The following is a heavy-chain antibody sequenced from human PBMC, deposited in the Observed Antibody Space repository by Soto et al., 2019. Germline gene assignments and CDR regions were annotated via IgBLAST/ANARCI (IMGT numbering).Heavy chain of an antibody. CDR3: ARDVGYTGYEQGNPFDL. CDR2: MYHTGTT. CDR1: GGSISRYY. Sequence: SETLSLTCSVSGGSISRYYWSWIRQTAGKRLEWIGRMYHTGTTDYNPSLKRRLSMSVDTSKNQFSLRLSSVAAADTALYYCARDVGYTGYEQGNPFDLWGQGTMVTVSS. V-gene: IGHV4-4*07. J-gene: IGHJ3*01. D-gene: IGHD5-12*01.